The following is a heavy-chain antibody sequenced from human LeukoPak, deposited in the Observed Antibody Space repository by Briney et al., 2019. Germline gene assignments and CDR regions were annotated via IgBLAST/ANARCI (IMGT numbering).Heavy chain of an antibody. V-gene: IGHV3-49*04. CDR2: IRSKAYGGTT. Sequence: SGGSLRLSCTASGFTFGDYAMSWVRQAPGKGLEWVGFIRSKAYGGTTEYAASVKGRFTISRDDPKSIAYLQMNSLKTEDTAVYYCTRDGYYYGSWGQGTLVTVSS. CDR3: TRDGYYYGS. J-gene: IGHJ4*02. CDR1: GFTFGDYA. D-gene: IGHD6-13*01.